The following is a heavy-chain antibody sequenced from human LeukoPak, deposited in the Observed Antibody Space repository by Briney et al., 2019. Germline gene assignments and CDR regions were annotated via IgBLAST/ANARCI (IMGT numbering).Heavy chain of an antibody. D-gene: IGHD4-23*01. CDR3: ARDLGGKVTVPFDY. CDR2: IIPILGIA. Sequence: SVKVSCKASGGTFSSYAISWVRQAPGQGLEWMGRIIPILGIANYAQKFQGRVTTTADKSTSTAYMELSSLRSEDTAVYYCARDLGGKVTVPFDYWGQGTLVTVSS. J-gene: IGHJ4*02. V-gene: IGHV1-69*04. CDR1: GGTFSSYA.